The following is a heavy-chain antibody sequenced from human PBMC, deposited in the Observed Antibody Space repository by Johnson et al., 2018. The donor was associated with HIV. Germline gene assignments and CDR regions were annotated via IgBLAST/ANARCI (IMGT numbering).Heavy chain of an antibody. CDR1: GFTFSSYA. V-gene: IGHV3-30*04. J-gene: IGHJ3*02. D-gene: IGHD6-6*01. Sequence: QVQLVESGGGVVQPGRSLRLSCAASGFTFSSYAMHWVRQAPGKGLGWVAVISYDGSIKYYADSVKGRFTISRDNSKNTLYLQMNSQRAEDTAVYYCARDQSSRQTFDIWGQGTMVTVSS. CDR3: ARDQSSRQTFDI. CDR2: ISYDGSIK.